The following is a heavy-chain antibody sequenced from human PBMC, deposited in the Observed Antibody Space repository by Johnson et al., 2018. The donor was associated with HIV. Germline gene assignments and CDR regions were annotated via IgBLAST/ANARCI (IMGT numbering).Heavy chain of an antibody. Sequence: MLLVESGGGLVQPGGSLRLSCAASGFTFSSYWMGWVRQAPGKGLEWVANIKQDGSEKSYVDSLKGRFTISRDNAKNSLYLQMTSLRAEDTAVYYCATFGGGSFHAFDIWGQGTMVTVSS. D-gene: IGHD1-26*01. CDR3: ATFGGGSFHAFDI. CDR2: IKQDGSEK. V-gene: IGHV3-7*05. J-gene: IGHJ3*02. CDR1: GFTFSSYW.